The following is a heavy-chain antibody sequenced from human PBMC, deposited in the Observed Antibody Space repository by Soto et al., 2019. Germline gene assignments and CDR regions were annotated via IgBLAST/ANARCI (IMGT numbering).Heavy chain of an antibody. CDR2: INAGNGNT. D-gene: IGHD6-13*01. Sequence: ASVKVSCKASGYTFTSYAMHWVRQAPGQRLEWMGWINAGNGNTKYSQKFQGRVTITRDTSASTAYMELSSLRSEDTAVYYCARDPYSSSWYGYYYYGMDVWGQGTTVTVSS. CDR1: GYTFTSYA. V-gene: IGHV1-3*01. CDR3: ARDPYSSSWYGYYYYGMDV. J-gene: IGHJ6*02.